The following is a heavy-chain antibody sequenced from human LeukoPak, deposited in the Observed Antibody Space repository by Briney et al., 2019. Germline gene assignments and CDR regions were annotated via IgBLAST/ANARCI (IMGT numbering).Heavy chain of an antibody. J-gene: IGHJ4*02. CDR3: AKMAGNSWRVSDY. Sequence: PGGTLRLSCAASVFIFSDYGMSWVRQTPGKGLEGVSSISGSGGDAYYADAVKGRCAISRDNSKNTLYLQMNRLRADDTAVYSCAKMAGNSWRVSDYWGQGTLVTVSS. CDR1: VFIFSDYG. CDR2: ISGSGGDA. V-gene: IGHV3-23*01. D-gene: IGHD1-7*01.